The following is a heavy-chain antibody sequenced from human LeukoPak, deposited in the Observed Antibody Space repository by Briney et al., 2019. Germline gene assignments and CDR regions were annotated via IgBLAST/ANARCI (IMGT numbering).Heavy chain of an antibody. D-gene: IGHD2-21*02. V-gene: IGHV3-23*01. Sequence: GGSLRLSCAASGFTFSSYAMSWVRQAPGKGLEWVSAISGSGGSTYYADSVKGRFTISRDNSKNTLYLQMNSLRAEDTAVYYCAKVYCGGDCYSGPFDYWGQGTLATVSS. CDR2: ISGSGGST. J-gene: IGHJ4*02. CDR3: AKVYCGGDCYSGPFDY. CDR1: GFTFSSYA.